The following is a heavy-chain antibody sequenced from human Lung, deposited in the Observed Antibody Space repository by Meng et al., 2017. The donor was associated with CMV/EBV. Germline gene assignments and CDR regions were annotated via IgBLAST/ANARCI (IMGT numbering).Heavy chain of an antibody. D-gene: IGHD1-26*01. CDR1: GGSISSSSYY. V-gene: IGHV4-39*07. Sequence: SXTLSLXCTVSGGSISSSSYYWGWIRQPPGKGLEWIGSIYYNGNTYYNPSLKSRITISIDTSKNEFSLKVNSVTAADTAVYYCAREVGASWFDYWGQGRLVTVSS. CDR2: IYYNGNT. CDR3: AREVGASWFDY. J-gene: IGHJ4*02.